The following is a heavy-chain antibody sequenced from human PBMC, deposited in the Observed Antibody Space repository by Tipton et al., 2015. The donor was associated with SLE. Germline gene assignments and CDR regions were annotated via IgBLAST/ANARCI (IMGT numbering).Heavy chain of an antibody. V-gene: IGHV4-4*08. CDR1: GGSISSYY. CDR3: ARDMGIDAFDI. J-gene: IGHJ3*02. CDR2: IYTSGST. Sequence: TLSLTCTVSGGSISSYYWSWIRQPPGKGLEWIGYIYTSGSTNYNPSLKSRVTISVDTSKNQFSLKLSSVTAADTAVYYCARDMGIDAFDIWGQGTMVTVSS. D-gene: IGHD7-27*01.